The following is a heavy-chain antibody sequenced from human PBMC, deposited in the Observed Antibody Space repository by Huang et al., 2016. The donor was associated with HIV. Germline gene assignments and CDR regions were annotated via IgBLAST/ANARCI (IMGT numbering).Heavy chain of an antibody. D-gene: IGHD6-13*01. V-gene: IGHV3-30*02. CDR1: GFPVSAYG. J-gene: IGHJ3*01. Sequence: QVRLVESGGGGVQPGASWTPSCSASGFPVSAYGMAWVRQAPGKGMGWVSFIRYDGNNDYLIGSVKGRFTISRDNSNNTLYRRMNSLRPEDTAVYYCVKERGSSRARSSFDFWGQGTSVIVSS. CDR2: IRYDGNND. CDR3: VKERGSSRARSSFDF.